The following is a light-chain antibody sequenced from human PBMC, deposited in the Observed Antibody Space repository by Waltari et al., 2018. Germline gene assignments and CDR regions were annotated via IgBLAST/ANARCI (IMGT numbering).Light chain of an antibody. CDR3: SSYTNRNALL. CDR2: DVT. V-gene: IGLV2-14*03. CDR1: SRDVGGYNF. Sequence: QSALTQPASVSGSPGQSITISCTGTSRDVGGYNFVSWYQHHPGKAPTLMLFDVTRRPAAVPTSFSGSKSANTAPLTISGLQTEDGADYYCSSYTNRNALLFGGGTKVTVL. J-gene: IGLJ3*02.